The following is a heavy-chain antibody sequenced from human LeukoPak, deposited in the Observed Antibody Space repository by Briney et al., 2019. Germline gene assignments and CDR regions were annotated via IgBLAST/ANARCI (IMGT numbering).Heavy chain of an antibody. CDR1: GFTFSSYW. Sequence: GGSLRLSCAASGFTFSSYWMNWVRQAPGKGLVWVSRIASDGSSTTYADSVKGRFSISRDNAKNTLYLQMNSLRVEDTAVYYCARGRPHGNDYWGQGTLVTVSS. J-gene: IGHJ4*02. CDR2: IASDGSST. V-gene: IGHV3-74*01. D-gene: IGHD4-23*01. CDR3: ARGRPHGNDY.